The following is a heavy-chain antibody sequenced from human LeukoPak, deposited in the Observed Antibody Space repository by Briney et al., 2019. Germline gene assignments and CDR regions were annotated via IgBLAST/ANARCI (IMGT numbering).Heavy chain of an antibody. CDR1: GFTFSSYA. D-gene: IGHD1-1*01. J-gene: IGHJ6*03. CDR3: ARGGLGTPHYMDV. Sequence: GGSLRLSCAASGFTFSSYAMHWVRQAPGKGLEYVSAISSNGGSTYYANSVKGRFTISRDNSKNTLYLQMGSLRAEDMAVYYCARGGLGTPHYMDVWGKRTTVTVSS. CDR2: ISSNGGST. V-gene: IGHV3-64*01.